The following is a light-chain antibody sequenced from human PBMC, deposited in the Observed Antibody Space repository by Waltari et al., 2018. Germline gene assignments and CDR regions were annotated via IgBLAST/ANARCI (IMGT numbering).Light chain of an antibody. Sequence: EIVLTQPPGSLSSSPGERVTLPCRASQSVNRALAWYQQKPGQAPRLLIFDASNRATGIPDRFSGSGSETDFSLTISRLEPEDFAVYYCQHYVRLPATFGRGTKVEIK. CDR1: QSVNRA. J-gene: IGKJ4*01. V-gene: IGKV3-20*01. CDR2: DAS. CDR3: QHYVRLPAT.